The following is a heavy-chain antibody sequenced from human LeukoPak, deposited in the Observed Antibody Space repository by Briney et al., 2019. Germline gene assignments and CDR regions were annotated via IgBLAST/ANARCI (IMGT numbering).Heavy chain of an antibody. Sequence: SETLSLTCTVSGGSISSYYWGWIRQPPGKGLEWIGSIYYSGSTYYNPSLKSRVTISVDTSKNQFSLKLSSVTAADTAVYYCARLIVVVPAAIDYWGQGTLVTVSS. CDR2: IYYSGST. V-gene: IGHV4-39*01. CDR3: ARLIVVVPAAIDY. J-gene: IGHJ4*02. CDR1: GGSISSYY. D-gene: IGHD2-2*01.